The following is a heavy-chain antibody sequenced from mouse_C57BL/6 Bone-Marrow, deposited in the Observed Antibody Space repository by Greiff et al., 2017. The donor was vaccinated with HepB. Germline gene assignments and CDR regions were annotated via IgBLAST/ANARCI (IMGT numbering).Heavy chain of an antibody. D-gene: IGHD2-3*01. Sequence: QVQLQQSGPGLVQPSQSLSITCTVSGFSLTSYGVHWVRQSPGKGLEWLGVIWRGGSTDDNAAFMSRLSITKDNSKSQVFFKMNSLQADDTAIYYCAKNPYGGYYFYAMDYWGQGTSVTVSS. CDR2: IWRGGST. J-gene: IGHJ4*01. V-gene: IGHV2-5*01. CDR3: AKNPYGGYYFYAMDY. CDR1: GFSLTSYG.